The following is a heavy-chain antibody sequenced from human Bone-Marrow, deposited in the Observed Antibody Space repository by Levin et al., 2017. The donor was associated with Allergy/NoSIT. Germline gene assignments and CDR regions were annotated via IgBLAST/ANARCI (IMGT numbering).Heavy chain of an antibody. CDR3: AREYYMDV. CDR1: GYSISSDYY. Sequence: SQTLSLTCAVSGYSISSDYYWGWIRQPPGKGLERIGNINESGETKYNPSLKSRVTISVDTSKNQFSLQLNSVTAADTAVYFCAREYYMDVWGKGTTVTVSS. CDR2: INESGET. J-gene: IGHJ6*03. V-gene: IGHV4-38-2*02.